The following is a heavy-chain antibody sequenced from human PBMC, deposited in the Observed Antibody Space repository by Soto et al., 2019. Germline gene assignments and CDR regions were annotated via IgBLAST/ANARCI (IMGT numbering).Heavy chain of an antibody. CDR1: GGSISSNY. V-gene: IGHV4-59*01. Sequence: PSETLSLTCTVSGGSISSNYWTWIRQPPGKGLEWIGYVYNSGSTNYNPSLKSRVTISEDTSKSQFSLKVNSMTAADTAVYYCARYRREAVAGYTLLNWGQGILLAVSS. CDR2: VYNSGST. D-gene: IGHD6-13*01. J-gene: IGHJ4*02. CDR3: ARYRREAVAGYTLLN.